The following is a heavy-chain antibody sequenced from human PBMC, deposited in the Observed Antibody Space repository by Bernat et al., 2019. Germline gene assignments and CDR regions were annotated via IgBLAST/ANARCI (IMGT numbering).Heavy chain of an antibody. CDR3: ARQLRYCSGGSCYSSSLSYYYYYMDV. D-gene: IGHD2-15*01. CDR1: GGSISSSSYY. Sequence: QLQLQESGPGLVKPSETLSLTCTVSGGSISSSSYYWGWIRQPPGKGLEWIGSIYYSGSTYYNPSLKSRVTISVDTSKNQFSLKLSSVTAADTAVYYCARQLRYCSGGSCYSSSLSYYYYYMDVWGKGTTVTVSS. J-gene: IGHJ6*03. CDR2: IYYSGST. V-gene: IGHV4-39*01.